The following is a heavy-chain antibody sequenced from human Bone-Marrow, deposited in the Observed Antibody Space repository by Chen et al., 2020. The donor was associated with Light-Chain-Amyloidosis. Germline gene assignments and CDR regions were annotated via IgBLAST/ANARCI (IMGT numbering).Heavy chain of an antibody. Sequence: EVQLVESGGGLVQPGGSLRLSCAASGFTFSSYAMSWVRQAAGKGLEWVSAISGRCGSTYYADSVKGRVTISRDSSKTTLCLQMNSLRAEDTAVYYCAKWGPYYYDSSGYYDTDAFDIWGQGTMVTVSS. CDR3: AKWGPYYYDSSGYYDTDAFDI. D-gene: IGHD3-22*01. V-gene: IGHV3-23*04. CDR2: ISGRCGST. J-gene: IGHJ3*02. CDR1: GFTFSSYA.